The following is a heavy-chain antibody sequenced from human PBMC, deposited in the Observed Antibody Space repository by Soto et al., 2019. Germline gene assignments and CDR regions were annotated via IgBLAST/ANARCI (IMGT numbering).Heavy chain of an antibody. D-gene: IGHD5-18*01. CDR1: GGTFSSYA. CDR3: ARDVGYSYGSRALFYY. V-gene: IGHV1-69*13. Sequence: SVKVSCKASGGTFSSYAISWVRQAPGQGLEWMGGIIPIFGTANYAQKFQGRVTITADESTSTAYMELSSLRSEDTAVYYCARDVGYSYGSRALFYYWGQGTLVTVSS. J-gene: IGHJ4*02. CDR2: IIPIFGTA.